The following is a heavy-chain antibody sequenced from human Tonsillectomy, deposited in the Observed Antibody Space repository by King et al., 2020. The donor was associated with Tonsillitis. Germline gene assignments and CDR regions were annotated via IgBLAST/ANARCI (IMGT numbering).Heavy chain of an antibody. J-gene: IGHJ3*02. V-gene: IGHV4-39*07. CDR1: GGSISSSSYY. D-gene: IGHD3-10*01. CDR3: ARPRGDGVGVWFGVGGHDAFDI. Sequence: VQLQESGPGLVKPSETLSLTCTVSGGSISSSSYYWGWIRQPPGKGLEWIGSIYYSGSTYYNPSLKSRVTISVDTSKNQFSLKLSSVTAADTAVYYCARPRGDGVGVWFGVGGHDAFDIWGQGTMVTVSS. CDR2: IYYSGST.